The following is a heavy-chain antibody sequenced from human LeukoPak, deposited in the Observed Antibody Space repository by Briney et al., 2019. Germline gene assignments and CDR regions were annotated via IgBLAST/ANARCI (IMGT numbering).Heavy chain of an antibody. Sequence: GGSLRLSCAASGFTFSSYWMSWVRQAPGKGLEWVANVKQDGSEKYYVDSVKGRFTISRDNAKNSLYLQMNSLRAEDTAVYYCARDGWELAFDPWGQGTLVTVSS. V-gene: IGHV3-7*01. D-gene: IGHD1-26*01. J-gene: IGHJ5*02. CDR3: ARDGWELAFDP. CDR2: VKQDGSEK. CDR1: GFTFSSYW.